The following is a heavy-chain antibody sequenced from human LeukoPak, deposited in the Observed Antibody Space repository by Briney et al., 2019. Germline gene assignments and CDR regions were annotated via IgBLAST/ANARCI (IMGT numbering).Heavy chain of an antibody. D-gene: IGHD3-9*01. CDR3: ARSPHILTGENFDY. CDR1: GYTFTGYY. J-gene: IGHJ4*01. Sequence: ASVKVSCKASGYTFTGYYMHWVRQAPGQGLEWMGWINLNSGGTNYAQKFQDRVSMTRDTSISTAYMQLSRLRSDDTAVYYCARSPHILTGENFDYWGHGTLPTVSS. V-gene: IGHV1-2*02. CDR2: INLNSGGT.